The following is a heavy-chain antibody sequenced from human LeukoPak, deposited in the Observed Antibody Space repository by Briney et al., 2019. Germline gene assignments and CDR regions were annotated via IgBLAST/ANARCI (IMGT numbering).Heavy chain of an antibody. J-gene: IGHJ4*02. Sequence: GGSLRLSCAASGFTFSSYGMHWVRQAPGKGLEWVAVISYDGSNKYYADSVKGRFTISRDNSKNTLYLQMDSLRAEDTAIYYCADFGSGSYCFDYWGQGTLVTVSS. V-gene: IGHV3-30*03. CDR1: GFTFSSYG. CDR2: ISYDGSNK. CDR3: ADFGSGSYCFDY. D-gene: IGHD3-10*01.